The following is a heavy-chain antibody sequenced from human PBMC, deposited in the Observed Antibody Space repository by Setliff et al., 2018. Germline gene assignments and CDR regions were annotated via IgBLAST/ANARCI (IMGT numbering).Heavy chain of an antibody. Sequence: PSETLSLTCGVSGYSISSGYYWGWIRQPPGKGLEWIGSIYRTGTTHYNPSLKSRVTISVDTSKNQFSLKLSSVTAADTAVYYCARLPSKRIHYNFWSGSYNWFDPWGQGTLVTVSS. J-gene: IGHJ5*02. CDR3: ARLPSKRIHYNFWSGSYNWFDP. CDR1: GYSISSGYY. D-gene: IGHD3-3*01. CDR2: IYRTGTT. V-gene: IGHV4-38-2*01.